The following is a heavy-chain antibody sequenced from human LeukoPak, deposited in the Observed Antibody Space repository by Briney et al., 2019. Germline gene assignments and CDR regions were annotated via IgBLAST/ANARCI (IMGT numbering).Heavy chain of an antibody. CDR3: ARLPSYGSGWTRRAFDI. CDR2: IYHSGST. J-gene: IGHJ3*02. D-gene: IGHD6-19*01. V-gene: IGHV4-4*02. Sequence: PSETLSLTCAVSGGSISSSNWWSWVRQPPGKGLEWIGEIYHSGSTNYNPSLKSRVTISVDKSKNQFSLKLSSVTAADTAVYYCARLPSYGSGWTRRAFDIWGQGTMVTVSS. CDR1: GGSISSSNW.